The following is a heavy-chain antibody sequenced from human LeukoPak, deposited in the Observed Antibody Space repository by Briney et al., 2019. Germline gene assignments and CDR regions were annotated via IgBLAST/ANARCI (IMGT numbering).Heavy chain of an antibody. D-gene: IGHD4-17*01. CDR3: ARMTTVITEGI. CDR1: GFTFSDYW. CDR2: INSDGSDT. V-gene: IGHV3-74*01. J-gene: IGHJ3*02. Sequence: GGSLRLSCAASGFTFSDYWIHWVRQAPGKGLVWVSRINSDGSDTVYADSVKGRFTSSRDNAKNILYLQMNNLRAEDTAVYYCARMTTVITEGIWGQGTMVTVSS.